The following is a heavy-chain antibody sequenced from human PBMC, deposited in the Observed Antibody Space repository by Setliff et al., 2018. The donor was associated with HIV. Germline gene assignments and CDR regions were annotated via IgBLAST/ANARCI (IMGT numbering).Heavy chain of an antibody. Sequence: GPSVKVSCKASGYTFASFGISWVRQAPGQGPEWVGWIGGDNGIPSYAQKLRDRVTLTADTSTKTVFMELRSLRSDDTAVYYCARGMDDSRSSVWYYWGQGTLVTVSS. CDR3: ARGMDDSRSSVWYY. CDR1: GYTFASFG. V-gene: IGHV1-18*01. D-gene: IGHD6-6*01. CDR2: IGGDNGIP. J-gene: IGHJ4*02.